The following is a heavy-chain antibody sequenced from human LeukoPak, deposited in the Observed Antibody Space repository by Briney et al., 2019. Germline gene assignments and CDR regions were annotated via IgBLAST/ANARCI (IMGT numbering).Heavy chain of an antibody. CDR2: INHSGST. V-gene: IGHV4-34*01. D-gene: IGHD5-24*01. J-gene: IGHJ6*03. Sequence: PSETLSLTCTVSGGSISSYYWSWIRQPPGKGLEWIGEINHSGSTNYNPSLKSRVTISVDTSKNQFSLKLSSVTAADTAVYYCARGRRDGYTLYYMDVWAKGTTVTISS. CDR3: ARGRRDGYTLYYMDV. CDR1: GGSISSYY.